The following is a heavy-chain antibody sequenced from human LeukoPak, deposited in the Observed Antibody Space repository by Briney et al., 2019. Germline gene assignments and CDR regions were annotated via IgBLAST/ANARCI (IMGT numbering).Heavy chain of an antibody. Sequence: ASVKVSCKASGYTFTGYYMHWVRQAPGQGLEWMGWINPNSGGTNYAQKFQGRVTMTRDTSISTAYMELSRLRSDDTAVYYCAGAEPYSSSWAVVWGKGTTVTVSS. CDR2: INPNSGGT. J-gene: IGHJ6*04. CDR3: AGAEPYSSSWAVV. V-gene: IGHV1-2*02. D-gene: IGHD6-13*01. CDR1: GYTFTGYY.